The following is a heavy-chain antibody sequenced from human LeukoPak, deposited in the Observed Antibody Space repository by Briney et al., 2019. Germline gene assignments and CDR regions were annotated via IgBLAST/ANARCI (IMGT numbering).Heavy chain of an antibody. CDR3: ARDSLLPSAMGYYYMDV. J-gene: IGHJ6*03. Sequence: SQTLSLTCTVSGGSISSGSYYWSWIRQPAGKGLEWIGRIYTSGSTNHNPSLKSRVTISVDTSKNQFSLKLSSVTAADTALYYCARDSLLPSAMGYYYMDVWGKGTTDTVSS. CDR1: GGSISSGSYY. V-gene: IGHV4-61*02. D-gene: IGHD2-2*01. CDR2: IYTSGST.